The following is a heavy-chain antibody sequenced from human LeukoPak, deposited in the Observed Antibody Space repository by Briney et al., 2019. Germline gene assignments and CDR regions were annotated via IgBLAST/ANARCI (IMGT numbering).Heavy chain of an antibody. D-gene: IGHD2-8*01. CDR2: IKQDGSEK. Sequence: GGSLRLSCAPSGSIFSTYWMSWVRQAPGKGLEWVANIKQDGSEKYYVDSVKGRFTISRDNAKNSLYLQMNSLRAEDTAVYYCARDGKGYCTIGVCYTRPFDYWGQGTLVTVSS. J-gene: IGHJ4*02. CDR1: GSIFSTYW. V-gene: IGHV3-7*01. CDR3: ARDGKGYCTIGVCYTRPFDY.